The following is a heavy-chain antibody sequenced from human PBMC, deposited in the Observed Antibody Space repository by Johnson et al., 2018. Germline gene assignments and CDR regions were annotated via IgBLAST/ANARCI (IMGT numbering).Heavy chain of an antibody. D-gene: IGHD3-10*02. J-gene: IGHJ4*02. V-gene: IGHV1-8*01. CDR2: INPNSGNT. CDR1: GYTFTTYD. CDR3: ATMLGVSTSLSLDY. Sequence: QVQLVESGAEVKKRGASVKVSCKAFGYTFTTYDLYWVRQATGQGLEWMAWINPNSGNTGYADRFQGRITVTGDTSKSTAYMELSSLTSDDTAVYYCATMLGVSTSLSLDYWGQGTLVTVSS.